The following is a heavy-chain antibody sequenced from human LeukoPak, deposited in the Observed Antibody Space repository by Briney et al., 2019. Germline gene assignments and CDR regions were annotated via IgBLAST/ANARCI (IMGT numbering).Heavy chain of an antibody. D-gene: IGHD6-13*01. CDR2: IYSGGST. J-gene: IGHJ4*02. Sequence: GGSLRLSCAASGSTVSSSYMSWVRQAPGKGLEWVSLIYSGGSTYYAASVKGRFTISRDNSKNTLYLQMNSLRPEDTAVYYCARGLYSSSCIDYWGQGTLVTVSS. CDR1: GSTVSSSY. CDR3: ARGLYSSSCIDY. V-gene: IGHV3-53*01.